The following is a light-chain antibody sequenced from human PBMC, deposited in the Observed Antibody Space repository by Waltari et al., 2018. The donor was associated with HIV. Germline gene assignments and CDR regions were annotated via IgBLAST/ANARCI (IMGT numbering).Light chain of an antibody. CDR1: QTIFDSSKNKNY. J-gene: IGKJ1*01. V-gene: IGKV4-1*01. CDR2: WAS. CDR3: QQYYSNPPT. Sequence: ILMTHSPDSLALSLGGGATTTCKSTQTIFDSSKNKNYLAWYQQRPGQTPKLLIYWASTRDSGVPDRFSGSGSGTDFTLTISNLQSEDVAIYFCQQYYSNPPTFGQGTKVEVK.